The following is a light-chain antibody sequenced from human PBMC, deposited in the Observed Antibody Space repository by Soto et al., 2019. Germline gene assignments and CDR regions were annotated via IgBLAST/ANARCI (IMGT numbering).Light chain of an antibody. J-gene: IGKJ1*01. V-gene: IGKV3-15*01. Sequence: DIVMTQSPATLSVPPGERATLSCRASQSISGHLSWYQQKPGQPPRLLIYAASTRATGIPARFSGGGSGTEFTLTISSLQSEDFAVYYCQQHNNWPWTFGQGTKVDIK. CDR2: AAS. CDR3: QQHNNWPWT. CDR1: QSISGH.